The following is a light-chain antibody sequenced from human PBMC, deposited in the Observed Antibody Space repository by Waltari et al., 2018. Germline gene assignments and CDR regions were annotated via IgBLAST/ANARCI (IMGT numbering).Light chain of an antibody. CDR2: EVS. V-gene: IGLV2-23*02. Sequence: QSALTQPASVSGSPGQSLTISCTGTSSDVGSYTLVSWSLQHPGKAPKLMIYEVSKRPSRISNRRSCAKSGNTASLTRSGLQAEDVADYYCCSYAGSSTWVFGGGTKLTVL. J-gene: IGLJ3*02. CDR1: SSDVGSYTL. CDR3: CSYAGSSTWV.